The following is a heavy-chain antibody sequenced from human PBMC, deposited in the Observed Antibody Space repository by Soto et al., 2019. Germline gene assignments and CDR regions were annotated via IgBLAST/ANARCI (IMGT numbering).Heavy chain of an antibody. J-gene: IGHJ4*02. CDR2: IYWDDDK. D-gene: IGHD5-12*01. CDR3: ALRRLYINTGYPVLFDY. V-gene: IGHV2-5*02. Sequence: SGPTLVNPTQTLTLTCTFSGLSLSTSAVGVGWIRQPPGKALEWVALIYWDDDKRYSPSLRSRLTITKDTSKNQVVLTMTNMDPVDTATYYCALRRLYINTGYPVLFDYWGQGTLVPVSS. CDR1: GLSLSTSAVG.